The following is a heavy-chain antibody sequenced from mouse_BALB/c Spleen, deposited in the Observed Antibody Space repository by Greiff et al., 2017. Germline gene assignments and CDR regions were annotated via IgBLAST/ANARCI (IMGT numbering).Heavy chain of an antibody. CDR1: GYTFTDYA. J-gene: IGHJ2*01. CDR3: ARLGSRDYFDY. V-gene: IGHV1S137*01. D-gene: IGHD3-3*01. Sequence: QVQLQQSGAELVRPGVSVKISCKGSGYTFTDYAMHWVKQSHAKSLEWIGVISTYYGDASYNQKFKGKATMTVDKSSSTAYMELARLTSEDSAIYYCARLGSRDYFDYWGQGTTLTVSS. CDR2: ISTYYGDA.